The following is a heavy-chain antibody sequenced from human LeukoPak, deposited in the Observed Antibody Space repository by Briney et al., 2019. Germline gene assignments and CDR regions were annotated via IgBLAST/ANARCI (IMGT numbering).Heavy chain of an antibody. J-gene: IGHJ4*02. CDR1: GGSISTYY. V-gene: IGHV4-59*08. CDR3: ARPSIEAARLFDY. Sequence: SETLSLTCTVSGGSISTYYWSWIRQPPGKGLEWIGYINYSGSTNYNPSLKSRVTISVDTSKNQFSLNLSSVTAADTAVYYCARPSIEAARLFDYWGQGTLVTVSS. CDR2: INYSGST. D-gene: IGHD6-6*01.